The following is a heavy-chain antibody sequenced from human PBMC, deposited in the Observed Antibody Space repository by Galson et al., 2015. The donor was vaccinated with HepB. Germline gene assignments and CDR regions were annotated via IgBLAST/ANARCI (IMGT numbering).Heavy chain of an antibody. D-gene: IGHD3-16*01. Sequence: SLRLSCASSGFMFSTYGMHWVRQAPGKGLEWVAVIFYDGSNRYYADSVKGRFTISRDNSKNTLYLQMNSVTAEDTAVYYCANRESLGEDVDVAFDPGGQGTLVIVAS. J-gene: IGHJ5*02. V-gene: IGHV3-33*06. CDR3: ANRESLGEDVDVAFDP. CDR1: GFMFSTYG. CDR2: IFYDGSNR.